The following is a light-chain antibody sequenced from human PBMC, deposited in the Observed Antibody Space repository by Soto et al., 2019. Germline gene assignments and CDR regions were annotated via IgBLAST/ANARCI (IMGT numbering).Light chain of an antibody. CDR3: QQYERYPMT. J-gene: IGKJ4*01. Sequence: DSQMTQYPSTLSASVGDRVTITCRASQSISSWLAWYQQKPGKAPKLLISKASTLQSGVPPRLSGSGYGTEFTLTISILQPDDFATYYCQQYERYPMTFGGGTKVEIK. CDR2: KAS. CDR1: QSISSW. V-gene: IGKV1-5*03.